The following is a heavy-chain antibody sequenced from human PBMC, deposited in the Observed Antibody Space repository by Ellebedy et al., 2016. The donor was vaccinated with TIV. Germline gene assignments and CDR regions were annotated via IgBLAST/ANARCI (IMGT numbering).Heavy chain of an antibody. Sequence: GESLKISXAGSGFIFSDYYMSWIRQAPGKGLECLSYISGSSSDIKYADSVKGRFTISRDNAKNLLYLQMNSLRAEDTAVYYCARVAREFDHWGQGTLVTVSS. J-gene: IGHJ4*02. CDR2: ISGSSSDI. CDR1: GFIFSDYY. V-gene: IGHV3-11*05. CDR3: ARVAREFDH.